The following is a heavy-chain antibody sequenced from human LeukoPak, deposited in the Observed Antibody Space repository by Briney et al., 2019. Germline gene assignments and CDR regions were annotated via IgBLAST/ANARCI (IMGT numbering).Heavy chain of an antibody. CDR2: ISAYGNT. J-gene: IGHJ6*02. Sequence: GASVKVSCKTSGYTFTIYGISWVRQAPGQGLEWMGLISAYGNTNYAQNLQGRVTMTTDTSTSTAYMELRSLRSDDTAVYYCARDRAQWWNDYYYYGMDVWGQGTTVTVSS. CDR3: ARDRAQWWNDYYYYGMDV. CDR1: GYTFTIYG. D-gene: IGHD2-15*01. V-gene: IGHV1-18*01.